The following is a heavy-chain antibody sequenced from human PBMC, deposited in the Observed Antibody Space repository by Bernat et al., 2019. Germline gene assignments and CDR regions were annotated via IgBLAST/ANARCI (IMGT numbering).Heavy chain of an antibody. CDR1: GFTFDDYA. J-gene: IGHJ3*02. Sequence: EVQLVESGGGLVQPGRSLRLSCAASGFTFDDYAMHWVRQAPGKGLEWVSGISWNSGSIGYADSVKGRFTISRDNAKNSLYLQMNSLRAEDTALYYGAKSRSGSYGAGAFDIWGQGTMVTVSS. CDR3: AKSRSGSYGAGAFDI. D-gene: IGHD3-10*01. CDR2: ISWNSGSI. V-gene: IGHV3-9*01.